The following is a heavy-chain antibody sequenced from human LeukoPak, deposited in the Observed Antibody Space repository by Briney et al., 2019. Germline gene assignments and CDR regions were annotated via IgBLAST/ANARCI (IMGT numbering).Heavy chain of an antibody. D-gene: IGHD2-2*01. CDR1: GFTFDDYA. CDR2: ISWNSGSI. CDR3: AKGFSRSYYYYGMDV. J-gene: IGHJ6*02. Sequence: GGSLRLSCAASGFTFDDYAMHWVRQAPGKGLEWVSGISWNSGSIGYADSVKGRFTISRDNAKNSLYLQMNSLRAEDTALYYCAKGFSRSYYYYGMDVWGQGTTVTVSS. V-gene: IGHV3-9*01.